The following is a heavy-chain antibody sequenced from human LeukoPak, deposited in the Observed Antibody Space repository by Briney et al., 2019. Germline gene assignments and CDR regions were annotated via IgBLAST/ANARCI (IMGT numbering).Heavy chain of an antibody. V-gene: IGHV4-34*01. CDR1: GGSFSGYY. D-gene: IGHD4-23*01. Sequence: PSETLSLTCAVYGGSFSGYYWSWIRQPPGKGLEWIGEINHSGSTNYNPSLKSRVTISVDTSKNQFSLKLSSVTAADTAVYYCASKAATVVTPFDYWGQGTLVTVSS. CDR3: ASKAATVVTPFDY. CDR2: INHSGST. J-gene: IGHJ4*02.